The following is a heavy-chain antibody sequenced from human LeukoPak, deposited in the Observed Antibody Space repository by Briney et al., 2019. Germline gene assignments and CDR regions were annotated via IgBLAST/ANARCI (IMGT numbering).Heavy chain of an antibody. J-gene: IGHJ5*02. CDR3: ARGLRSGADWFDA. D-gene: IGHD4-17*01. CDR2: ISTSGGTT. Sequence: QPGGSLRLSCAASGFTFSSYDMNWVRQAPGKGLEWVSYISTSGGTTNYADSVKGRFTISRDNAKNSLNLHMSSLRVEDTAVYYCARGLRSGADWFDAWGQGTLVRVFS. V-gene: IGHV3-48*03. CDR1: GFTFSSYD.